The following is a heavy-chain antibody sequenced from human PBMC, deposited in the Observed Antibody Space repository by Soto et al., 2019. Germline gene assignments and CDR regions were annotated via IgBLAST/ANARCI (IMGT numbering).Heavy chain of an antibody. D-gene: IGHD3-22*01. J-gene: IGHJ4*02. CDR1: GFTFSNAW. CDR3: TSSITMIVLFPDY. Sequence: EVQLVESGGGLVKPGGSLRLSWAASGFTFSNAWMSWVRQAPGKGLEWVGRIKSKTDGGTTNYAEPVKGRFTISRDDSKNTLYLQMNSLKTEDTAVSYCTSSITMIVLFPDYLGQGTLVTVSS. CDR2: IKSKTDGGTT. V-gene: IGHV3-15*01.